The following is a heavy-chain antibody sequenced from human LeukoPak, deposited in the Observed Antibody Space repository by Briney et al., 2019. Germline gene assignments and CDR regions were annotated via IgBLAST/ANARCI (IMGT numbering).Heavy chain of an antibody. V-gene: IGHV3-48*04. CDR2: ISSSSFKI. CDR3: VRDPSYGSSWYYYMDV. Sequence: PGGSLRLSCAASEFTFVRYAMNWVRQAPGKGLAWVSYISSSSFKIGYADSVKGRFTISRDNSKNSLYLQMDSLRVEDTAVYYCVRDPSYGSSWYYYMDVWGKGTTVTVSS. J-gene: IGHJ6*03. CDR1: EFTFVRYA. D-gene: IGHD6-13*01.